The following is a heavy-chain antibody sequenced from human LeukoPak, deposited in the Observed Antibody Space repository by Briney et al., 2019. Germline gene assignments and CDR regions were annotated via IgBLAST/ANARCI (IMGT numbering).Heavy chain of an antibody. CDR2: IYSGGRT. CDR1: GFTVSSNY. J-gene: IGHJ4*02. D-gene: IGHD1-26*01. CDR3: ARVLELPYFDY. Sequence: GGSLRLSCAASGFTVSSNYMSWVRQAPGKGLEWVSVIYSGGRTYYADSVKGRFTISRDNSKNTLYLQMNSRRAEDTAVYYCARVLELPYFDYWGQGTLVTVSS. V-gene: IGHV3-53*01.